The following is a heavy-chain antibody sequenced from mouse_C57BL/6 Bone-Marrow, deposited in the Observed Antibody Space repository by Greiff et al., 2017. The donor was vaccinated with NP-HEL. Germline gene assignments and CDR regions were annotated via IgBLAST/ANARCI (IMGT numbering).Heavy chain of an antibody. CDR3: TRGLITTVVATRYFDY. CDR2: IDPETGGT. CDR1: GYTFTDYE. D-gene: IGHD1-1*01. V-gene: IGHV1-15*01. Sequence: VKLMESGAELVRPGASVTLSCKASGYTFTDYEMHWVKQTPVHGLEWIGAIDPETGGTAYNQKFKGKAILTADKSSSTAYMELRSLTSEDSAVYYCTRGLITTVVATRYFDYWGQGTTLTVSS. J-gene: IGHJ2*01.